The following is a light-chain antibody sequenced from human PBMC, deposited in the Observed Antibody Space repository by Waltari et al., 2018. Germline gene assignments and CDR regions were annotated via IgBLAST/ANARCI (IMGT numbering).Light chain of an antibody. CDR1: SGHSNNI. CDR3: QTGGHGTWV. CDR2: INSDGSH. V-gene: IGLV4-69*01. Sequence: QLVVTQSSSASASLGASVKLTCTLDSGHSNNILAWLQQQPEKGPRYLMKINSDGSHSKGDEIPDRFSGSSSGAERYLTISNLQSEDEGDYYCQTGGHGTWVFGGGTKLTVL. J-gene: IGLJ3*02.